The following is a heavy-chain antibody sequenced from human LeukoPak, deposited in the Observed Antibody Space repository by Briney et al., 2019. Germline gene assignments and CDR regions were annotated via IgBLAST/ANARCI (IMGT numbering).Heavy chain of an antibody. V-gene: IGHV4-30-4*01. Sequence: SETLSLTCTVSGGSIISGDYYWTWTRQPPGKGLEWIGYIYYSGTTYSNPSLKSRLTISVDTSKNQFSLKLSSVTAADTAVYYCARNRGMGYHDYWGQGTLVTVSS. CDR2: IYYSGTT. CDR3: ARNRGMGYHDY. D-gene: IGHD2-2*01. CDR1: GGSIISGDYY. J-gene: IGHJ4*02.